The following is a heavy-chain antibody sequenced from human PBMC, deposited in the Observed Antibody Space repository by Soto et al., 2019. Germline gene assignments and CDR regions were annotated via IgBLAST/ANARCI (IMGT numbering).Heavy chain of an antibody. CDR2: ISSSGDSR. J-gene: IGHJ5*02. CDR1: GFNFRNAA. V-gene: IGHV3-23*01. D-gene: IGHD2-8*01. CDR3: AKDPPSACSTNGVDT. Sequence: PGGSLRLSCAASGFNFRNAAMSWIRQAPGKGLEWVSRISSSGDSRDYADSVRGRFTISIDNSKNELSLQMKSLRADDTATYYYAKDPPSACSTNGVDTWGQGTLVTVSS.